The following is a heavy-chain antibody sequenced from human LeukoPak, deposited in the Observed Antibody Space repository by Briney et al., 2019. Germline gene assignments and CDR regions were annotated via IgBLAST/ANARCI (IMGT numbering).Heavy chain of an antibody. CDR1: GYSFTTHW. CDR3: ARMAIWFGDLPI. J-gene: IGHJ3*02. CDR2: IYPGDSDT. Sequence: GESLKISFKASGYSFTTHWIGWVRQMPGKGLEWMGIIYPGDSDTRYSPSFQGQVTISADKSISTAYLQLSSLKASDIAMYYCARMAIWFGDLPIWGQGTMVTVSS. V-gene: IGHV5-51*01. D-gene: IGHD3-10*01.